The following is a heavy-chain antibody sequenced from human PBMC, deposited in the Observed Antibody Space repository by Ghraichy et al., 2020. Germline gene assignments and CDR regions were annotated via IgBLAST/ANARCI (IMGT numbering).Heavy chain of an antibody. CDR2: ISDSGDYT. Sequence: GESLNISCAASGFTFNNYAMSWVRQAPGKGLEWVSAISDSGDYTYYGDSVRGRFTISRDNPKNTLYLQMNSLRAEDTAVYYCAKARTDSSGHYRIDFDHWGQGTLVTVSS. D-gene: IGHD3-22*01. V-gene: IGHV3-23*01. CDR3: AKARTDSSGHYRIDFDH. CDR1: GFTFNNYA. J-gene: IGHJ4*02.